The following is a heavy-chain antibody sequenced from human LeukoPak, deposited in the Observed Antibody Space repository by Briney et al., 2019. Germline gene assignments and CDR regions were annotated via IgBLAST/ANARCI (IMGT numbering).Heavy chain of an antibody. Sequence: SETLSLTCAVYGGSFSGYYWTWIRQPPGKGLEWIGYISHSGSTYYNPSLKSRVTISVDRSKNQFSLKVSSVTAADTAVYYCARATAPITIFGVVIDPVDAFDIWGQGTMVTVSS. CDR2: ISHSGST. J-gene: IGHJ3*02. D-gene: IGHD3-3*01. CDR3: ARATAPITIFGVVIDPVDAFDI. V-gene: IGHV4-34*01. CDR1: GGSFSGYY.